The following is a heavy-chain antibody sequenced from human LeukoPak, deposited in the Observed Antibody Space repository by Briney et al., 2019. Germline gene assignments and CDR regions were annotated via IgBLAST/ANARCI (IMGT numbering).Heavy chain of an antibody. CDR2: IYSGGST. CDR3: ARGSGGYYDSGRRYYYGMDV. J-gene: IGHJ6*02. CDR1: GFTFSSNY. D-gene: IGHD3-22*01. V-gene: IGHV3-66*01. Sequence: PGRSLRLSCAASGFTFSSNYMSWVRQAPGKGLEWVSVIYSGGSTYHADSVKGRFTISRDNSKNTLYLQMNSLRAEDTAVYYCARGSGGYYDSGRRYYYGMDVWGQGTTVTVSS.